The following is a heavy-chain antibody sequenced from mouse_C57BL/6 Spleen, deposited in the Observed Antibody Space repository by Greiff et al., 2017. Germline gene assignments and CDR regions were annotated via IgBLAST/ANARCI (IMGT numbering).Heavy chain of an antibody. CDR1: GFTFSDSY. CDR3: ARGSTYWYFDV. V-gene: IGHV5-16*01. J-gene: IGHJ1*03. Sequence: DVMLVESEGGLVQPGSSMKLSCTASGFTFSDSYMAWVRQVPEKGLEWVANINYDGSSTYYLDSLKSRFIISRDNAKNILYLQMSSLKSEDTATYYCARGSTYWYFDVWGTGTTVTVSS. CDR2: INYDGSST. D-gene: IGHD5-1*01.